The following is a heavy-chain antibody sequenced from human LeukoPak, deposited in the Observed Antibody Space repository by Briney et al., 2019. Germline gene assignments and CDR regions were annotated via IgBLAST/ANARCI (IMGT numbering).Heavy chain of an antibody. CDR3: AKTAYDFWSGLNWFDP. CDR2: ISGSGGST. J-gene: IGHJ5*02. D-gene: IGHD3-3*01. CDR1: GFTFSSCA. V-gene: IGHV3-23*01. Sequence: GGSLRLSCAASGFTFSSCAMSWVRQAPGKGLEWVSAISGSGGSTYYADSVKGRFTISRDNSKNTLYLQMNSLRAEDTAVYYCAKTAYDFWSGLNWFDPWGQGALVTVSS.